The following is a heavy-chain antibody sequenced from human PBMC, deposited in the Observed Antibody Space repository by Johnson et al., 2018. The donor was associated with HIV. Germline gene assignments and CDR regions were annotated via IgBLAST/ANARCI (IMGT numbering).Heavy chain of an antibody. J-gene: IGHJ3*02. CDR3: ARDKNNRIAAAALAAFDI. V-gene: IGHV3-30*04. CDR2: ISYDGSNK. Sequence: QEQLVESGGGVVQPGRSLRLSCAASGFTFSSYAMHWVRQAPGKGLEWVAVISYDGSNKYYADSVKGRFTISRDNSKNTLYLQMNSLRAEDTAVYYCARDKNNRIAAAALAAFDIWGQGTRVTVSS. D-gene: IGHD6-13*01. CDR1: GFTFSSYA.